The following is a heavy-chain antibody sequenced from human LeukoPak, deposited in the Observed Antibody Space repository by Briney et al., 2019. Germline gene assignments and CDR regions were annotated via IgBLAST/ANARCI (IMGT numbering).Heavy chain of an antibody. J-gene: IGHJ5*02. CDR3: ARGRSSIAARRRLIRFDP. CDR1: GYTFTGYY. D-gene: IGHD6-6*01. Sequence: ASVKVSCKASGYTFTGYYMHWVRQAPGQGLEWMGWVNPNSGNTGYAQKFQGRVTMTRNTSISTAYMELSSLRSEDTAVYYCARGRSSIAARRRLIRFDPWGQGTLVTVSS. CDR2: VNPNSGNT. V-gene: IGHV1-8*02.